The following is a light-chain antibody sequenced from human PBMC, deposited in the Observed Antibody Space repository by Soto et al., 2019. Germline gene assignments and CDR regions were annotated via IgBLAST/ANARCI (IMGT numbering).Light chain of an antibody. CDR2: DAS. J-gene: IGKJ4*01. CDR1: QTVRNHY. V-gene: IGKV3-20*01. Sequence: EVVLTQSPGTLSLSPGERATLSCRASQTVRNHYLAWYQQKPGQAPRLLIYDASSRATGIPDRFSGGGSGTVFTLPISRLEPEDFEVYYCQPFSSCPLTLAGGTKVGIK. CDR3: QPFSSCPLT.